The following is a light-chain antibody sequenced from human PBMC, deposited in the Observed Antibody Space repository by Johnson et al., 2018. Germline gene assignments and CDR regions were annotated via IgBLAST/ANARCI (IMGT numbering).Light chain of an antibody. V-gene: IGLV1-51*02. CDR2: ENN. Sequence: QSVLTQSPSVSAAPGQKVTISCSGSSSNIGNNYVSWYQQLPGTAPKLLIYENNKRPSWIPDRFSVSKSGTSATLGITGLQTGDEADYYCGTWDSSLSAGICFGTRTKVTVL. J-gene: IGLJ1*01. CDR1: SSNIGNNY. CDR3: GTWDSSLSAGIC.